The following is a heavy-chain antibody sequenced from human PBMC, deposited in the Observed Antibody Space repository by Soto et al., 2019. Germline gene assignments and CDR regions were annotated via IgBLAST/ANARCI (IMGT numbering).Heavy chain of an antibody. V-gene: IGHV3-30*18. J-gene: IGHJ5*02. CDR2: ISYDGSNK. CDR1: GFTFSSYG. D-gene: IGHD3-22*01. CDR3: AKDCYYDSSGYSYNWFDP. Sequence: GGSLRLSCAASGFTFSSYGMHWVRQAPGKGLEWVAVISYDGSNKYYADSVKGRFTISRDNSKNTLYLQMNSLRAEDTAVYYCAKDCYYDSSGYSYNWFDPWGQGTLVTVSS.